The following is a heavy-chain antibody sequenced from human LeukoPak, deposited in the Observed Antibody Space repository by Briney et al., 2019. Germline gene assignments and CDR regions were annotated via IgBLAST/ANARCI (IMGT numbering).Heavy chain of an antibody. V-gene: IGHV3-30*04. CDR3: ARGAYSSGWTTFDY. Sequence: KSGGSLRLSCAASGFIFNSYAMHWVRQAPGKGLVWVALISYDGSIKSYADSVKGRFTISRDNSKNTLYVQMNSLRTDDTAVYYCARGAYSSGWTTFDYWGQGILVTVSS. J-gene: IGHJ4*02. CDR1: GFIFNSYA. CDR2: ISYDGSIK. D-gene: IGHD6-19*01.